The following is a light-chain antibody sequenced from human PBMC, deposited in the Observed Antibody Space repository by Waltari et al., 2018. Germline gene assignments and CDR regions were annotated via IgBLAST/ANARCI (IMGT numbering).Light chain of an antibody. CDR3: QQYYSTPPT. J-gene: IGKJ5*01. Sequence: DIVMTQSPDSLAVSLGERATINCKSSQTLLYSSNNKNSLAWYQQKPGQPPKLLIYWASARESGVPDRFSGSGSGTDFTLTISSLQAEDVAVYYCQQYYSTPPTFGQGTRLEIK. CDR1: QTLLYSSNNKNS. CDR2: WAS. V-gene: IGKV4-1*01.